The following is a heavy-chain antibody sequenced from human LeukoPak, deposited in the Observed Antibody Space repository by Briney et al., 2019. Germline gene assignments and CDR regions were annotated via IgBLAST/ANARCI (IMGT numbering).Heavy chain of an antibody. Sequence: SETLSLTCAVYGGSFSGYYWSWIRQPPGKGLEWIGEINHSGSPDYNPSLRSRVTMSVDTSRNQFSLKLSSVTAADTAVYYCVREREQRDKRRYATGYDYWGQGTLVTVSS. D-gene: IGHD3-9*01. V-gene: IGHV4-34*01. CDR2: INHSGSP. J-gene: IGHJ4*02. CDR3: VREREQRDKRRYATGYDY. CDR1: GGSFSGYY.